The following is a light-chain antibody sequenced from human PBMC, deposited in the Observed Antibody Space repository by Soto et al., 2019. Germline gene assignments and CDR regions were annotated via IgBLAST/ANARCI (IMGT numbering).Light chain of an antibody. CDR2: GAS. CDR1: QSVSSSY. J-gene: IGKJ2*01. V-gene: IGKV3-20*01. CDR3: QHYDGSLYT. Sequence: EIVLTQSPGTLSLSPGERATLSCRASQSVSSSYVAWYQQKPGQAPRLLIYGASSRATSIPDRFSGSGSGTDFTLSISRLEPEDFAVYYCQHYDGSLYTLGQGTKLEIK.